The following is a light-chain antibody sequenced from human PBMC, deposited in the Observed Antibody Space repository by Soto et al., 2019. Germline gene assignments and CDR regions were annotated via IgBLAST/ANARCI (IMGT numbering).Light chain of an antibody. J-gene: IGLJ2*01. CDR1: SGHSNYA. Sequence: QPVLTQSPSASASLGASVKLTCTLSSGHSNYAIAWHQQQPEKGPRFLMKLNSDGSHSKGDGIPDRFSGSSSGAERYLTISTLQSEDEADYYCQTWVTGIPIFGGGTKLTVL. V-gene: IGLV4-69*01. CDR2: LNSDGSH. CDR3: QTWVTGIPI.